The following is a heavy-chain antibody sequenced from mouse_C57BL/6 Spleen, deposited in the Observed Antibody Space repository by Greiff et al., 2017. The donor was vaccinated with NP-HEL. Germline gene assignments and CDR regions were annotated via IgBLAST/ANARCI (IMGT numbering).Heavy chain of an antibody. CDR3: ARSAYGNYVDY. D-gene: IGHD2-1*01. Sequence: QVQLQQPGAELVMPGASVKLSCKASGYTFTSYWMHWVKQRPGQGLEWIGEIDPSDSYTNYNQKFKGKSPLTVDKSSSTAYMQLSSLTSEDSAVYYCARSAYGNYVDYWGQGTTLTVSS. J-gene: IGHJ2*01. CDR1: GYTFTSYW. V-gene: IGHV1-69*01. CDR2: IDPSDSYT.